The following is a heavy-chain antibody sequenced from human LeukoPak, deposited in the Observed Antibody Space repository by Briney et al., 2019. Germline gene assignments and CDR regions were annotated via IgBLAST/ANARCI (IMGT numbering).Heavy chain of an antibody. CDR2: INHSGST. CDR3: ARASYYYSYMDV. CDR1: GGSFSGYY. V-gene: IGHV4-34*01. Sequence: PSETLSLTCAVYGGSFSGYYWSWIRQPPGKGLEWIGEINHSGSTNYNPSLKSRVTISVDTSKNQFSLKLSSVTAAATAVYYCARASYYYSYMDVWGKGTPVTVSS. J-gene: IGHJ6*03.